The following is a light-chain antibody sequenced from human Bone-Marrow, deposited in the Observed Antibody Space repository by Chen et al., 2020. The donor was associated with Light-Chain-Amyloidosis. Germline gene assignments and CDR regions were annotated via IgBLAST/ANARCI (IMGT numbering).Light chain of an antibody. CDR3: SSYRSSSAVV. V-gene: IGLV2-14*01. Sequence: QSARTQPACVSGSPGQGIAISGTGTSNDIGGYNYVSWYKQRPGKAPKLMIYDVNYRPSGVSNRFSGSTSGNTASLTISALQASHEADSYCSSYRSSSAVVFGGGTKLTVL. CDR1: SNDIGGYNY. J-gene: IGLJ2*01. CDR2: DVN.